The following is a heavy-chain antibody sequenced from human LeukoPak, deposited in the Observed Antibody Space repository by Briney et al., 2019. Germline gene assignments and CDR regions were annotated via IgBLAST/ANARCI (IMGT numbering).Heavy chain of an antibody. V-gene: IGHV3-30*02. D-gene: IGHD2-8*01. CDR3: AKDRCSNGVGCYYYYMDA. CDR2: IQYDGSNE. Sequence: PGGSLRLSCAASRFTFSSYGMHWVRQAPGKGLEWVAYIQYDGSNEQYADSVKGRFSISRDSSKNILYLQMNSLRAEDTAVYYCAKDRCSNGVGCYYYYMDAWAKGPRSPSP. CDR1: RFTFSSYG. J-gene: IGHJ6*03.